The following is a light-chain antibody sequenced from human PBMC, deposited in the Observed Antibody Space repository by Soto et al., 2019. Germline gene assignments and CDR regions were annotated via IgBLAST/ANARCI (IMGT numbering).Light chain of an antibody. CDR2: MVF. V-gene: IGKV2-30*01. CDR3: KQGTHWPRT. CDR1: QSLIYSDGNTY. Sequence: DVVMTQSPLSLPVTLGQPASISCSSSQSLIYSDGNTYLSWFQQRPGQSPRRLIYMVFYRESGVPERFSGSGSGTDFTLKISRVEAEDVGVYYCKQGTHWPRTFGQGTKVEIK. J-gene: IGKJ1*01.